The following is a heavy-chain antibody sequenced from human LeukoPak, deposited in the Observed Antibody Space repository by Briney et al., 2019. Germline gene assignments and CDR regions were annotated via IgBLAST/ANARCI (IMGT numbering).Heavy chain of an antibody. Sequence: PGGTLRLSCAASGFRFSSYAMSWVRQAPGQGLEWVSGISGSSHSRTDYADSVKGRFTISRDNSKNTLFLQVDTLRVEDTATYYCAKDRSLGRLVHDAFDVWGQGTKVVVSS. CDR3: AKDRSLGRLVHDAFDV. V-gene: IGHV3-23*01. D-gene: IGHD3-16*01. J-gene: IGHJ3*01. CDR2: ISGSSHSRT. CDR1: GFRFSSYA.